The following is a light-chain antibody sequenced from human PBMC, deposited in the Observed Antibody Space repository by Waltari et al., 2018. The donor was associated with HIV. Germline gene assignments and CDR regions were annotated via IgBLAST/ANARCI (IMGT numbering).Light chain of an antibody. Sequence: QSALTQPASVSGSPGQSITISCTGTSSDVGGYNYVSWYQQHPGKAPKLMIYDLSNRPSVVSKRFAGSTSGNTASMTSYGLQAEDEADYYCSSYTSSSNYNYVFGTGTKVTFL. CDR3: SSYTSSSNYNYV. J-gene: IGLJ1*01. CDR1: SSDVGGYNY. CDR2: DLS. V-gene: IGLV2-14*01.